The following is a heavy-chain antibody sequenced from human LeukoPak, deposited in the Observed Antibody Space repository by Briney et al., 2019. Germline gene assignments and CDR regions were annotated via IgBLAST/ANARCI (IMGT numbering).Heavy chain of an antibody. CDR1: GFTFSSYS. CDR3: AKDHSGGTIDY. Sequence: GGSLRLSCAASGFTFSSYSMNWVRQAPGKGLEWVSSISSSSSYIYYADSVKGRFTISRDNAKNSLYLQMNSLRAEDTAVYYCAKDHSGGTIDYWGQGTLVTVSS. V-gene: IGHV3-21*01. J-gene: IGHJ4*02. D-gene: IGHD2-15*01. CDR2: ISSSSSYI.